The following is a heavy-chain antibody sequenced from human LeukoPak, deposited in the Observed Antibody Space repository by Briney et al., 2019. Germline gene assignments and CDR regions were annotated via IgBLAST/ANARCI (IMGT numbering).Heavy chain of an antibody. CDR2: INHSGST. D-gene: IGHD6-13*01. V-gene: IGHV4-34*01. J-gene: IGHJ5*02. Sequence: SETLSLTCGVYGGSFSGYHWNWIRQPPGEGLEWIGEINHSGSTNYNPSLKSRVTISVDTSKNQFSLKLSSVTAADTAVYYCARAGYSSSWYPWFDPWGQGTLVTVSS. CDR1: GGSFSGYH. CDR3: ARAGYSSSWYPWFDP.